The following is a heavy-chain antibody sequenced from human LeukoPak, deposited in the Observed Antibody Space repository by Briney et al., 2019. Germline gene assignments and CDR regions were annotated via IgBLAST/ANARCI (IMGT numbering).Heavy chain of an antibody. CDR2: IYYGGST. D-gene: IGHD2-2*01. J-gene: IGHJ6*02. CDR3: ARGSLVPAAILYYYGMDV. Sequence: SETLSLTCTVSGGSISSGGYYWSWIRQHPGKGLEWIGYIYYGGSTYYNPSLKSRVTISVDTSKNQFSLKLSSVTAADTAVYYCARGSLVPAAILYYYGMDVWGQGTTVTVSS. V-gene: IGHV4-31*03. CDR1: GGSISSGGYY.